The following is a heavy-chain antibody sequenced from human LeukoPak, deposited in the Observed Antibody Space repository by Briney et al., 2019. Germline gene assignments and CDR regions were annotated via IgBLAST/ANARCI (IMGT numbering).Heavy chain of an antibody. CDR3: ARADSSGSGQPIDP. CDR2: INSDGSST. J-gene: IGHJ5*02. V-gene: IGHV3-74*01. CDR1: GFTFSSYW. D-gene: IGHD6-19*01. Sequence: GGSLRLSCAASGFTFSSYWMHWVRQAPGKGLVWVSRINSDGSSTSYADSVKGRFTISRDNAKNTLYLQINSLRAEDTAVYYCARADSSGSGQPIDPWGQGTLVTVSS.